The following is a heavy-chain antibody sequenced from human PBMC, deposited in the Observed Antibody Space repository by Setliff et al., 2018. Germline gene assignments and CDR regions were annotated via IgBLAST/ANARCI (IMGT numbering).Heavy chain of an antibody. J-gene: IGHJ6*03. D-gene: IGHD6-13*01. CDR3: ARVAREYSSNWYGYYYYYYMDV. Sequence: GASVKVSCKTLGKSFTKYDFHWVRQATGQGLEWMGYITTYNGKTEYAEKVQGRVTMTTDTSSNTAYMELTSLRSDDTAVYFCARVAREYSSNWYGYYYYYYMDVWGKGTTVTVSS. CDR1: GKSFTKYD. V-gene: IGHV1-18*01. CDR2: ITTYNGKT.